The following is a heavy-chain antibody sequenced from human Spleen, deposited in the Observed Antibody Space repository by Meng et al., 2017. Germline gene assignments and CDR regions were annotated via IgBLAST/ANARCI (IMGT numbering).Heavy chain of an antibody. CDR3: AKDFGRGYYDILTGYVGMDV. Sequence: GESLKISCAASGFTFSNHGMTWVRQAPGKGLECVSAIGTGDINTYYADSVKGRFTISRDNSKNTLYLQMNSLRAEDTAVYYCAKDFGRGYYDILTGYVGMDVWGQGTTVTVSS. V-gene: IGHV3-23*01. D-gene: IGHD3-9*01. J-gene: IGHJ6*02. CDR2: IGTGDINT. CDR1: GFTFSNHG.